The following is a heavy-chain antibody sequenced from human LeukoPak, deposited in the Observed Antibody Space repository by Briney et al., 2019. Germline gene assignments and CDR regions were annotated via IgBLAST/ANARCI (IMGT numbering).Heavy chain of an antibody. Sequence: AGGSLRLSCAASGFTFSNYAMHWVRQAPGKGLEWVAVISYDGSNKYYADSVKGRFTISRDNSKNTLYLQMNSLRAEDTAVYYCARAGMTVAGPYYYGMDVWGQGTTVTVSS. J-gene: IGHJ6*02. CDR3: ARAGMTVAGPYYYGMDV. V-gene: IGHV3-30-3*01. CDR2: ISYDGSNK. D-gene: IGHD6-13*01. CDR1: GFTFSNYA.